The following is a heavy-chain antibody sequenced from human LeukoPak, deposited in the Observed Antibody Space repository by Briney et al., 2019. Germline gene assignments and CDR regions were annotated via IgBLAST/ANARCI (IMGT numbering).Heavy chain of an antibody. D-gene: IGHD3-3*01. Sequence: GESLKISCKGSGHSFTSYWIGWVRQMPGKGLEWMGIIYPGDSDTRYSSSFQGQVTISADKSISTAYLQWSSLKASDTAMYYCARWDTYYDFWSGYCVYWGQGTLVTVSS. CDR2: IYPGDSDT. J-gene: IGHJ4*02. V-gene: IGHV5-51*01. CDR3: ARWDTYYDFWSGYCVY. CDR1: GHSFTSYW.